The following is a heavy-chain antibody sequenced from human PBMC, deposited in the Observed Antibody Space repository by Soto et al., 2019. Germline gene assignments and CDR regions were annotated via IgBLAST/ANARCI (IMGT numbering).Heavy chain of an antibody. J-gene: IGHJ5*02. CDR3: AAEGYCSGGSCYGITT. Sequence: GASVKVSCKASGYTFTGYYMHWVRQAPGQGLEWMGWINPNSGGTNYAQKFQGWVTMTRDTSTSTAYMELSRLRSDDTAVYYCAAEGYCSGGSCYGITTWGQGTLVTVSS. V-gene: IGHV1-2*04. CDR2: INPNSGGT. CDR1: GYTFTGYY. D-gene: IGHD2-15*01.